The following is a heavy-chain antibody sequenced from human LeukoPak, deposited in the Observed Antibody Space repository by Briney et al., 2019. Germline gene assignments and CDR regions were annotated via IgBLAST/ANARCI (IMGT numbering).Heavy chain of an antibody. D-gene: IGHD4-17*01. CDR1: GGSISSSSYY. CDR3: ASLRRTDAFDI. V-gene: IGHV4-39*07. CDR2: IYYSGST. Sequence: PSETLSLTCTVSGGSISSSSYYWGWIRQPPGTGLEWIGSIYYSGSTNYNPSLKSRVTISVDTSKNQFSLKLSSVTAADTAVYYCASLRRTDAFDIWGQGTMVTVSS. J-gene: IGHJ3*02.